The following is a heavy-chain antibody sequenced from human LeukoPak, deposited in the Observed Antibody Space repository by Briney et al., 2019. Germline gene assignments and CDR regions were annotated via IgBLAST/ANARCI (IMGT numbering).Heavy chain of an antibody. D-gene: IGHD3-22*01. CDR2: IYHTGST. J-gene: IGHJ4*02. CDR1: GNSTNSAYY. Sequence: PSETLSLTCAVTGNSTNSAYYWGWIRQPPGKGLQWIGSIYHTGSTYYTPSLKSRVTISVDTSKNRFSLKLSSVTAADTAVYYCAGQHDSSGYYFYWGQGTLVTVSS. V-gene: IGHV4-38-2*01. CDR3: AGQHDSSGYYFY.